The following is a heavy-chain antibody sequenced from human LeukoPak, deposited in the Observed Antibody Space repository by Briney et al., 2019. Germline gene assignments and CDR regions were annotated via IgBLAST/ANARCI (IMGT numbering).Heavy chain of an antibody. CDR3: ARGSPHPYFDY. Sequence: SETLSLTCAVYGGSFSGYYWSWIRQPPGKGLEWIGEINHSGSTNYNPSLKSRVTISVDTSKNQFSLKLSSVTAADTAVYYCARGSPHPYFDYWGQGTLVTVSS. J-gene: IGHJ4*02. CDR2: INHSGST. V-gene: IGHV4-34*01. CDR1: GGSFSGYY.